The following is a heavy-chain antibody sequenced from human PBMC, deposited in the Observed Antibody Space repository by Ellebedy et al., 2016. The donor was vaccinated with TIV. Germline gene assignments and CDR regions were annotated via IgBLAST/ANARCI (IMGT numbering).Heavy chain of an antibody. D-gene: IGHD6-19*01. Sequence: MPSETLSLTCTVSGGSISSGGNYWTWIRQHPGKGLEWFGFIYYRWSTYNNPYLRSRLTMSVETSKNQLSLNLTSGTAADTAMYYCARGSGWYDPFDLWGQGTLVTVSS. CDR1: GGSISSGGNY. CDR3: ARGSGWYDPFDL. V-gene: IGHV4-31*03. CDR2: IYYRWST. J-gene: IGHJ4*02.